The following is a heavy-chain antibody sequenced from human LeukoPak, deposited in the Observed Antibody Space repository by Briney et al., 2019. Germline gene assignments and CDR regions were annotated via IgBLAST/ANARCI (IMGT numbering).Heavy chain of an antibody. CDR2: IDASGST. Sequence: SETLSLTCTVSGASVSSYYWIWIRQPAGRGLEWIGRIDASGSTNYNPSLKSRVTMSVDSSKNQFSLKVSSVTAADTAVYYCARINYDSSGYYYLYAFDIWGQGTMVTVSS. D-gene: IGHD3-22*01. V-gene: IGHV4-4*07. J-gene: IGHJ3*02. CDR3: ARINYDSSGYYYLYAFDI. CDR1: GASVSSYY.